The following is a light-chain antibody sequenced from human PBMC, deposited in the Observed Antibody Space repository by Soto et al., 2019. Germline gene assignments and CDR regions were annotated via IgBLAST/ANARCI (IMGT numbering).Light chain of an antibody. CDR3: CSYAGSYFFV. J-gene: IGLJ1*01. CDR1: SSDVGGYNY. CDR2: DVT. V-gene: IGLV2-11*01. Sequence: QSALTQPPSVYGSPGQSVTISCTGTSSDVGGYNYVSWYQQHPDKAPKLILYDVTKWPSGVPDRFSGSKSGNTASLTISGLQAEDEADYHCCSYAGSYFFVFGSGTKVTVL.